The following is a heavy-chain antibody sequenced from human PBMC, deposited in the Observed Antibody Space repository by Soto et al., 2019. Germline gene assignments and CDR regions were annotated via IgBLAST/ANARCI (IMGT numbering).Heavy chain of an antibody. CDR2: INPNSGGT. CDR1: GYTFTGYY. V-gene: IGHV1-2*02. J-gene: IGHJ5*02. CDR3: AKGLGYCSSTSCPNWFDP. D-gene: IGHD2-2*01. Sequence: ASVKVSCKASGYTFTGYYMHWVRQAPGQGLEWMGWINPNSGGTNYAQKFQGRVTMTRDTSISTAYTELSRLRSDDTAVYYCAKGLGYCSSTSCPNWFDPWGQGTLVTVSS.